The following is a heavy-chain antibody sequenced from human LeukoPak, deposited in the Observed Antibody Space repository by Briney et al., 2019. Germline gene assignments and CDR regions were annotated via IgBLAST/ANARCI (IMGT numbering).Heavy chain of an antibody. CDR3: ARVSIYSYGLLYFDY. D-gene: IGHD5-18*01. Sequence: SETLSLTCTVSGGSISSYYWSWIRQPAGKGLEWIGRIYTSGSTNYNPSLKSRVTISVDTSKNQFSLKLSSVTAADTAVYYCARVSIYSYGLLYFDYWGQGTLVTVSS. V-gene: IGHV4-4*07. CDR1: GGSISSYY. J-gene: IGHJ4*02. CDR2: IYTSGST.